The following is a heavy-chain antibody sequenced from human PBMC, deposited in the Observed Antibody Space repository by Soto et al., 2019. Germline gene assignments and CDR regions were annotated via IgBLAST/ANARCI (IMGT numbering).Heavy chain of an antibody. CDR1: GFTFTTYA. Sequence: QVQLVESGGGVVQPGRSLRLSCAASGFTFTTYAMNWVRQAPGKGLEWVAVISHGGTNEYYADSVKGRFTISRDNSKNTPYLQMNSLRPEDTAVYYCAGAREVGAVAETLNYWGQGTLVTVSS. J-gene: IGHJ4*02. D-gene: IGHD6-19*01. CDR3: AGAREVGAVAETLNY. CDR2: ISHGGTNE. V-gene: IGHV3-30*04.